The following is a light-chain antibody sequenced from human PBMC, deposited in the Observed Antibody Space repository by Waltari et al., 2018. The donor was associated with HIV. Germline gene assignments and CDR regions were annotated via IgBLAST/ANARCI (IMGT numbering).Light chain of an antibody. J-gene: IGLJ2*01. Sequence: QSALTQPPSASGSPGQSVTISCTGTSSDVGGYHYVSWYQKHPGKAPKLMIYEVNKRPSGVPDRFSGSKSGNTASLTVSGLQAEDEADYYCSSYAGSNNRVFGGGTKLTVL. CDR3: SSYAGSNNRV. V-gene: IGLV2-8*01. CDR1: SSDVGGYHY. CDR2: EVN.